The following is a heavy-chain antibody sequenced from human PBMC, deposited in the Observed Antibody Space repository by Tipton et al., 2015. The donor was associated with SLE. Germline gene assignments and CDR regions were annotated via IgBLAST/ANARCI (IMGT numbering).Heavy chain of an antibody. J-gene: IGHJ4*02. CDR1: GGSISSYY. CDR2: IYYSGST. V-gene: IGHV4-59*08. Sequence: TLSLTCTVSGGSISSYYWSWIRQPPGKGLEWIGYIYYSGSTNYNPSLKSRVTISVDTSKNQFSLKLSSVTAADTAVYYCATVAGDFDDWGQGTLVTVSS. D-gene: IGHD6-19*01. CDR3: ATVAGDFDD.